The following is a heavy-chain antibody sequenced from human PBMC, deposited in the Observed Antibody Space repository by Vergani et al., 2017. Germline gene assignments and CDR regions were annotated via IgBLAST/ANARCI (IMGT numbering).Heavy chain of an antibody. Sequence: EVRLVESGGGLVQPGGSLRLSCATSGFTFSGNWIHWVRQAPGKGLVWVSRINSDGSHPSYADSVKGRLPVSRDNANSTIYLQMSRLSAEDTAVYYCARDSPLLRNAFDVWGQGTMVTVSS. V-gene: IGHV3-74*01. CDR3: ARDSPLLRNAFDV. CDR2: INSDGSHP. CDR1: GFTFSGNW. D-gene: IGHD2/OR15-2a*01. J-gene: IGHJ3*01.